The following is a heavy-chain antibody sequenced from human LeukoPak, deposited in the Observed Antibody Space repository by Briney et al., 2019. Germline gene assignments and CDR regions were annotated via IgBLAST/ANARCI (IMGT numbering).Heavy chain of an antibody. Sequence: KPGGSLRLSCVVSGIPFSDYYMNWIRQAPGKGLEWISYISSSSSYTDYADSVKGRFTISRDNAKSALYLHLNSLRLEDTAVYYCAAGTAADFWGQGTLVTVSS. V-gene: IGHV3-11*03. D-gene: IGHD6-13*01. CDR3: AAGTAADF. CDR1: GIPFSDYY. CDR2: ISSSSSYT. J-gene: IGHJ4*02.